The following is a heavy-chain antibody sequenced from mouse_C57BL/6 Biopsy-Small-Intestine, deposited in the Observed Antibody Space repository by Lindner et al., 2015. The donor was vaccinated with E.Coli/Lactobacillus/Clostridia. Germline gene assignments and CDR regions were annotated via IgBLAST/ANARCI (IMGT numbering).Heavy chain of an antibody. J-gene: IGHJ2*01. V-gene: IGHV1-80*01. D-gene: IGHD1-1*01. CDR3: ARSWTTVVAKDFDY. CDR1: GYAFSSYW. CDR2: IYPGDGDT. Sequence: VQLQESGAELVKPGASVKISCKASGYAFSSYWMNWVKQRPGKGLEWIGQIYPGDGDTNYNGKFKGKATLTADKSSSTAYMQLSSLTSEDSAVYFCARSWTTVVAKDFDYWGQGTTLTVSS.